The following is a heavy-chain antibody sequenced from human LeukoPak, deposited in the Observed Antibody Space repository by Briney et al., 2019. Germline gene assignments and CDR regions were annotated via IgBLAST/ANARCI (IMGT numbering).Heavy chain of an antibody. CDR2: IYHSGNT. Sequence: SETLSLTCTVSSYSISSGYYWGWMRQPPGKGLEWIGSIYHSGNTYYNPSLKSRVTISLDTSKNQFSLKLTSVTAADTAVYYCAWLDERICGGARCYSHFDNWGQGALVTVSS. CDR3: AWLDERICGGARCYSHFDN. J-gene: IGHJ4*02. CDR1: SYSISSGYY. D-gene: IGHD2-15*01. V-gene: IGHV4-38-2*02.